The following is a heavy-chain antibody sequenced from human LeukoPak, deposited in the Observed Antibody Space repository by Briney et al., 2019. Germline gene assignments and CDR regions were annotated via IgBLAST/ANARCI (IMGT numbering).Heavy chain of an antibody. V-gene: IGHV3-30-3*01. CDR2: ISYDGSNK. CDR3: ARESSTSFNFDY. D-gene: IGHD2-2*01. J-gene: IGHJ4*02. CDR1: GFTFSSYA. Sequence: GSLRLSCAASGFTFSSYAMHWVRQAPGKGLEWVAVISYDGSNKYYADSVKGRFTISRDNSKNTLYLQMNSLRAEDTAVYYCARESSTSFNFDYWGQGTLVTVSS.